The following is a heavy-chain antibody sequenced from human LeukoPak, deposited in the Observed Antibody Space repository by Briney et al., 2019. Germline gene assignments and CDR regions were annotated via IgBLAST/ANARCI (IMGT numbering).Heavy chain of an antibody. CDR3: AGGGSYYDFWSGYYDYYYYMDV. V-gene: IGHV4-59*01. J-gene: IGHJ6*03. Sequence: SETLSLTCTVSGGSISSYYWSWIRQPPGKGLEWIGYIYYSGSTNYNPSLKSRVTTSVDTSKNQFSLRLTSVTAADTAVYYCAGGGSYYDFWSGYYDYYYYMDVWGKGTTVTVSS. CDR1: GGSISSYY. CDR2: IYYSGST. D-gene: IGHD3-3*01.